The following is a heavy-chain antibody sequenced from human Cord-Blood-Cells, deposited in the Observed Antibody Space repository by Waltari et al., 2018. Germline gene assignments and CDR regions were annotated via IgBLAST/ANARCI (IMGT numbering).Heavy chain of an antibody. Sequence: QVQLVQSGAEVKKPGGSVKVSCQASGYTFTGYYMHWVRQPPGQGLEWMGWINPNSGGTNYAQKFQGRVTMTRDTSISTAYMELSRLRSDDTAVYYCARAPGSDSGSYYFDYWGQGTLVTVSS. CDR1: GYTFTGYY. CDR2: INPNSGGT. J-gene: IGHJ4*02. D-gene: IGHD1-26*01. CDR3: ARAPGSDSGSYYFDY. V-gene: IGHV1-2*02.